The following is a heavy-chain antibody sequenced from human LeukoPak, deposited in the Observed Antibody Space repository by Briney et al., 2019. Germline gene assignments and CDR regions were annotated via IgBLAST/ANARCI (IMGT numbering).Heavy chain of an antibody. D-gene: IGHD3-10*01. J-gene: IGHJ5*02. CDR2: IYSGGST. CDR3: ARGVSYGSGSYIGDP. V-gene: IGHV3-53*01. CDR1: GFTVSSNY. Sequence: GGSLRLSCAASGFTVSSNYMSWVRQAPGKGLEWVSVIYSGGSTHYADSVRGRFTISRDNSKNTFYPQMNSLRAEDTAVYYCARGVSYGSGSYIGDPWGQGTLVTVSS.